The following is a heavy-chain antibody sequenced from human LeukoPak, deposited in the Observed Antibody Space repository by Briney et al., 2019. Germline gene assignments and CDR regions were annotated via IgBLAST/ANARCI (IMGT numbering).Heavy chain of an antibody. D-gene: IGHD6-13*01. Sequence: GGSLRLSCAASGFTFSIYAMSWVRQAPGKGLEWVSGFNYSGGSTYYADSVKGRFTISRNTIKNTLYLQMNSLRVEDTAIYYCAKGGVWTRRYFVYWGQGTLVTVSS. CDR1: GFTFSIYA. CDR3: AKGGVWTRRYFVY. V-gene: IGHV3-23*01. CDR2: FNYSGGST. J-gene: IGHJ4*02.